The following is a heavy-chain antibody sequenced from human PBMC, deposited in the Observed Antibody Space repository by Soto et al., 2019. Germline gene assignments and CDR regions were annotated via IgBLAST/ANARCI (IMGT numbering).Heavy chain of an antibody. Sequence: GGALRLSCAASGFTFSSYSMNWVRQAPGKGLEWVSSISSSSSYIYYADSVKGRFTISRDNAKNSLYLQMNSLRAEDTAVYYCARGRTWIQLWSPPSGMDVWGHGTTVTVSS. CDR3: ARGRTWIQLWSPPSGMDV. V-gene: IGHV3-21*01. CDR1: GFTFSSYS. D-gene: IGHD5-18*01. J-gene: IGHJ6*02. CDR2: ISSSSSYI.